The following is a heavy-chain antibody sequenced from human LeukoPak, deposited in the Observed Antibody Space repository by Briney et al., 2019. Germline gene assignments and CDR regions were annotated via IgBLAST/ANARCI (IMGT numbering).Heavy chain of an antibody. D-gene: IGHD2-8*01. CDR2: IRSKTSGGTA. V-gene: IGHV3-49*03. Sequence: PGRSLRLSCTTSGFIFGDYAMSWFRQAPGRGLEWVGFIRSKTSGGTAEYAASVKGRYTISRDDSRGIVYLQMDSLKTEDTAVYYCTRLVRGVTADVYHWGLGTLVTASS. CDR1: GFIFGDYA. J-gene: IGHJ5*02. CDR3: TRLVRGVTADVYH.